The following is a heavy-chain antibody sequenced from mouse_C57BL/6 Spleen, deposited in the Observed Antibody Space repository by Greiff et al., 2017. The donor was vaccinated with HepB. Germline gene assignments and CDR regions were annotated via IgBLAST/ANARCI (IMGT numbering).Heavy chain of an antibody. Sequence: EVHLVESGGDLVKPGGSLKLSCAASGFTFSSYGMSWVRQTPDKRLEWVATISSGGSYTYYPDSVKGRFTISRDNAKNTLYLQMSSLKSEDTAMYYCARDYGSSYRAWFAYWGQGTLVTVSA. CDR2: ISSGGSYT. V-gene: IGHV5-6*01. CDR3: ARDYGSSYRAWFAY. CDR1: GFTFSSYG. J-gene: IGHJ3*01. D-gene: IGHD1-1*01.